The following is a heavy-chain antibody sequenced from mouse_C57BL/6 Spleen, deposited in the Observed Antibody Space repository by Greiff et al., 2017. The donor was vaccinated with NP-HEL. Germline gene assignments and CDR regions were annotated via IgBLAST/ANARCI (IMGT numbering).Heavy chain of an antibody. CDR2: ISYDGSN. Sequence: EVKLMESGPGLVKPSQSLSLTCSVTGYSITSGYYWNWIRQFPGNKLEWMGYISYDGSNNYNPSLKNRISITRDTSKNQFFLKLNSVTTEDTATYYCAREGDRAYYAMDYWGQGTSVTVSS. CDR1: GYSITSGYY. J-gene: IGHJ4*01. V-gene: IGHV3-6*01. D-gene: IGHD3-2*01. CDR3: AREGDRAYYAMDY.